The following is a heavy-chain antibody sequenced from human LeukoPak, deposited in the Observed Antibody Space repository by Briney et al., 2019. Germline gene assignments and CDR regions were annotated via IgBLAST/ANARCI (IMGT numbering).Heavy chain of an antibody. Sequence: GGSLRLSCAASEFTYSSYWMHWVRQAPGKGLVWVSRIDSDVSNTNYADSVKGRFTISRDNAKNTVYLQMNSLRAEDTAIYYCASDSYYDSTVGFDYWGQGTLVTVSS. D-gene: IGHD3-22*01. CDR3: ASDSYYDSTVGFDY. CDR2: IDSDVSNT. J-gene: IGHJ4*02. CDR1: EFTYSSYW. V-gene: IGHV3-74*01.